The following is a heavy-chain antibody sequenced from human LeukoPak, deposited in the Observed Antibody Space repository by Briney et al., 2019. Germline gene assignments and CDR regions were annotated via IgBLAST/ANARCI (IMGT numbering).Heavy chain of an antibody. Sequence: GGSLRLSCTASGFTFGDYAISWVRQAPGEGLGWVGFIRSKAYCGTTESAASVKGRFTISRDDSKSIAYLQMNSLKTEDTAVYYCTRGNLYGSGSYYNYGMDVWGQGTTVTVSS. CDR1: GFTFGDYA. CDR2: IRSKAYCGTT. V-gene: IGHV3-49*04. J-gene: IGHJ6*02. D-gene: IGHD3-10*01. CDR3: TRGNLYGSGSYYNYGMDV.